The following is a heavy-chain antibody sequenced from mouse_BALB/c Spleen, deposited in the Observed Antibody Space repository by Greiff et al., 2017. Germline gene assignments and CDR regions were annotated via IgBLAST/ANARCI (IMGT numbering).Heavy chain of an antibody. V-gene: IGHV1-82*01. J-gene: IGHJ4*01. CDR1: GHAFSSSW. D-gene: IGHD2-3*01. CDR2: IYPGDGDT. CDR3: AREGVYDGYYEAMGY. Sequence: QLQQSGPELVKPGASVKISCKASGHAFSSSWMNWVKQRPGQGLEWIGRIYPGDGDTNYNGKFKGKATLTADKSSSTAYMQLSSLTSVDSAVYFCAREGVYDGYYEAMGYRGQENSDTVSS.